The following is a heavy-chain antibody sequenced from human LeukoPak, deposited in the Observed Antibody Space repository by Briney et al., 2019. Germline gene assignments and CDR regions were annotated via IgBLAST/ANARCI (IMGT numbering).Heavy chain of an antibody. Sequence: ASVKVSCRASGYTFTGYIIHWVRQAPGQGLDWMGWINPNNGDTSYAQKFQGRLTMTRDTSISTAYMELSRLRSDDTALYYCARCRPRLVINDVLHIWGQGTMVTVSS. CDR3: ARCRPRLVINDVLHI. D-gene: IGHD2-21*01. V-gene: IGHV1-2*02. CDR1: GYTFTGYI. CDR2: INPNNGDT. J-gene: IGHJ3*02.